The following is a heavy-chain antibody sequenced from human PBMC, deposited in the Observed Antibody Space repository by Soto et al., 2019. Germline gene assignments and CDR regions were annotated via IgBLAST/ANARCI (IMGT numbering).Heavy chain of an antibody. Sequence: ASVKVYCKVSGYTLTELSMHWVRQAPGKGLEWMGGFDPEDGETIYAQKFQGRVTMTEDTSTDTAYMELSSLRSEDTAVYYCARGGETIAARPRWFDPWGQGTLVTVSS. V-gene: IGHV1-24*01. CDR3: ARGGETIAARPRWFDP. J-gene: IGHJ5*02. CDR1: GYTLTELS. CDR2: FDPEDGET. D-gene: IGHD6-6*01.